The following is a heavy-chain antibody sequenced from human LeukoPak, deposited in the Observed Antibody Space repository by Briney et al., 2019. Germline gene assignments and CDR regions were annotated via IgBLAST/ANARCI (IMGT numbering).Heavy chain of an antibody. J-gene: IGHJ6*02. V-gene: IGHV1-2*02. CDR2: INPNSGGT. CDR1: GYTFTGYY. CDR3: ARDPFRGVIIGSYYYGMDV. Sequence: ASVKVSCKASGYTFTGYYMHWVRQAPGQGLEWMGWINPNSGGTNYAQKFQGRVTMTRDTSISTAYMELSRLRSDDTAVYYCARDPFRGVIIGSYYYGMDVWGQGTTVTVSS. D-gene: IGHD3-10*01.